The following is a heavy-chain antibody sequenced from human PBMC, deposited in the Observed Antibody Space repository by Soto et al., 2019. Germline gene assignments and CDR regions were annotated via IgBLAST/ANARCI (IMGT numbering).Heavy chain of an antibody. CDR2: ISWDGRNT. CDR1: GFTFDGYT. D-gene: IGHD5-12*01. Sequence: GGSLRLSCAASGFTFDGYTMHWVGQAPGKGLEWVSLISWDGRNTDYVDSVKGRFTISRDNSKNSLYLQMNSLRTEDTALYYCAKEMATMYLDYWGQGTQVTVS. V-gene: IGHV3-43*01. J-gene: IGHJ4*02. CDR3: AKEMATMYLDY.